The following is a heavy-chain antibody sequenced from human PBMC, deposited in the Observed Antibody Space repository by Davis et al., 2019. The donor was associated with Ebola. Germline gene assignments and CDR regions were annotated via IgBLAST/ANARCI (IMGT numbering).Heavy chain of an antibody. CDR1: GYTFTSYG. V-gene: IGHV1-2*05. D-gene: IGHD6-19*01. CDR2: INPYSGGT. CDR3: ARGPYDSSGWYYFDY. Sequence: ASVKVSCKASGYTFTSYGISWVRQAPGQGLEWMGRINPYSGGTNYAQKFQGRVTMTSDTSISTAYMELSRLISDDTVVYYCARGPYDSSGWYYFDYWGQGTLVTVSS. J-gene: IGHJ4*02.